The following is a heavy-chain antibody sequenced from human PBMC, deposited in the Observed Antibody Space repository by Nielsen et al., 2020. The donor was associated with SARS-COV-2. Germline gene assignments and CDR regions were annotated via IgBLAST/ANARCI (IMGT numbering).Heavy chain of an antibody. D-gene: IGHD5-24*01. V-gene: IGHV1-8*02. Sequence: ASVKVSCKASGYTFTDYYIHWVRQAPGQGLEWMGWMSPNSGNIGYAQKFQGRLTVTRNISTSTVYMELSSLRSDDTAVYFCAREDVGRDGTSWLDHWGQGALVTVSS. CDR2: MSPNSGNI. J-gene: IGHJ5*02. CDR1: GYTFTDYY. CDR3: AREDVGRDGTSWLDH.